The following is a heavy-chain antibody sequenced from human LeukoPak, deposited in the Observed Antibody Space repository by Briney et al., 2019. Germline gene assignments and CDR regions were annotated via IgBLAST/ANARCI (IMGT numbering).Heavy chain of an antibody. D-gene: IGHD6-13*01. CDR2: INHSGST. CDR3: ARRQSSSLYFQH. J-gene: IGHJ1*01. CDR1: GGSFSGYY. V-gene: IGHV4-34*01. Sequence: SETLSLTCAVYGGSFSGYYWSWIRQPPGKGLEWIGEINHSGSTNYNPSLKSRVTISVDTSKNQFSLKLSSVTAADTAVYYCARRQSSSLYFQHWGQGTLVTVSS.